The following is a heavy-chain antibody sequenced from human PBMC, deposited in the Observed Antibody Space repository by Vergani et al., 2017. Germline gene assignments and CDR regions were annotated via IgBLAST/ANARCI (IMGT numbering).Heavy chain of an antibody. D-gene: IGHD4-11*01. CDR1: GGSISSSNW. CDR3: ARAKIEPTVILRYYFDY. V-gene: IGHV4-4*02. Sequence: QVQLQESGPGLVKPSGTLSLTCAVSGGSISSSNWWSWVRQPPGKGLEWIGEIYSSGSTNYNPSLKSRVTISVDTSKNQFSLKLSSVTAADTAVYYCARAKIEPTVILRYYFDYWGQGTLVTVSS. CDR2: IYSSGST. J-gene: IGHJ4*02.